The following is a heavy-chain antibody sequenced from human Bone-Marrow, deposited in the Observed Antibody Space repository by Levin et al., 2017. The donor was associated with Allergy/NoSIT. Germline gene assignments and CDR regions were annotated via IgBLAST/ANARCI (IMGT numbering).Heavy chain of an antibody. CDR2: ISVSGGNI. V-gene: IGHV3-23*01. Sequence: PGGSLRLSCAASGFSFSNHAMSWVRQAPGKGLEWVSSISVSGGNIYYAGSVRGRFTISRGNPDNTLVLEMNRLRAEDTAIYACAKNRDIVRGAIFDSWGQGTLVTVSS. CDR1: GFSFSNHA. J-gene: IGHJ4*02. D-gene: IGHD3-10*01. CDR3: AKNRDIVRGAIFDS.